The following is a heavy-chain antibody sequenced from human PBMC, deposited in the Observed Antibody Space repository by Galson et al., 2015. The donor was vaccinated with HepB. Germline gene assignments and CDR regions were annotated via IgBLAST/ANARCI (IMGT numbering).Heavy chain of an antibody. CDR1: GFTFRTYT. D-gene: IGHD6-13*01. Sequence: SLRLSCAASGFTFRTYTFHWFRQAPGKGLEWVAVIWFDGSNKDCLDSVRGRFTISRDNSKNMLFLEMNSLRDEDTATYYCARSPSSSWGDGFDIWGQGTMVTVSS. CDR3: ARSPSSSWGDGFDI. J-gene: IGHJ3*02. CDR2: IWFDGSNK. V-gene: IGHV3-33*08.